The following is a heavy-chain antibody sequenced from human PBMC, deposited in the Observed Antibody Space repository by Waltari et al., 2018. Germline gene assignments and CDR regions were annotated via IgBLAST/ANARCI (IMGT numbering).Heavy chain of an antibody. CDR3: ARGDVIVGATTSAFDI. CDR1: GFTFSSYS. J-gene: IGHJ3*02. Sequence: EVQLVESGGGLVKPGGSLRLSCAASGFTFSSYSMNWVRQAPGKGLEWVSSISSSSSYIYYADSVKGRFTISRDNAKNSLYLQMNSLRAEDTAVYYCARGDVIVGATTSAFDIWGQGTMVTVSS. CDR2: ISSSSSYI. V-gene: IGHV3-21*01. D-gene: IGHD1-26*01.